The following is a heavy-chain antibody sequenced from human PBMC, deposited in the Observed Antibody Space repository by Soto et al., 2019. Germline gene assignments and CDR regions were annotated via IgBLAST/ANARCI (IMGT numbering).Heavy chain of an antibody. J-gene: IGHJ4*02. CDR1: GDSISSGDYY. Sequence: PSETLSLTCTVSGDSISSGDYYWSWIRQPPGEGLEWIGYIYYSGRTYYNPSLKSRVTVSVDTSKNQFSLKLSSVTAADTAVYYCARGYSYTYYFDYWGQGTLVTVSS. CDR2: IYYSGRT. D-gene: IGHD5-18*01. CDR3: ARGYSYTYYFDY. V-gene: IGHV4-30-4*01.